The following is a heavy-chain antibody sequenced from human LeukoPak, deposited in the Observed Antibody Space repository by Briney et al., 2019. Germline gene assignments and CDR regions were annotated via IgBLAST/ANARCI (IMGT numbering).Heavy chain of an antibody. CDR2: VYYDGST. Sequence: SETLSLTCTVSGGSISSYYWSWIRQPPGKGLEWIGNVYYDGSTYYNPSLRSRVTISVDTSKNQFSLTVSSVTAADTAVYYCARAGACSSGLPFDFWGQGTLVTVSS. D-gene: IGHD6-19*01. CDR1: GGSISSYY. V-gene: IGHV4-59*08. J-gene: IGHJ4*02. CDR3: ARAGACSSGLPFDF.